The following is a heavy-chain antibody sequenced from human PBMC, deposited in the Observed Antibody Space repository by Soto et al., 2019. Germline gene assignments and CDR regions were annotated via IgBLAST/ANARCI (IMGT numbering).Heavy chain of an antibody. CDR2: IYTSGST. CDR3: ARERSLWFGEFMGYNWFDP. D-gene: IGHD3-10*01. Sequence: QVQLQESGPGLVKPSETLSLTCTVSGGSISSYYWSWIRQPAGKGLEWIGRIYTSGSTNYNPSLKSRVTMSVDTSKNQFSLKLSSVTAADTAVYYCARERSLWFGEFMGYNWFDPWGQGTLVTVSS. CDR1: GGSISSYY. J-gene: IGHJ5*02. V-gene: IGHV4-4*07.